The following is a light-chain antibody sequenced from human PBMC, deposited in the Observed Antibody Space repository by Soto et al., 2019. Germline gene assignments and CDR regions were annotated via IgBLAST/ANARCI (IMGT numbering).Light chain of an antibody. CDR1: QSVSSSY. J-gene: IGKJ1*01. Sequence: EIVLTQSPGTLSLSPGERATLSCRASQSVSSSYLAWYQQKPGQAPRLLIYGASSRATGIPDRFSGSGSGTEVALSIRSLEPEDFAVYSCQQDGSSRLSAFGQGNTVDIK. V-gene: IGKV3-20*01. CDR3: QQDGSSRLSA. CDR2: GAS.